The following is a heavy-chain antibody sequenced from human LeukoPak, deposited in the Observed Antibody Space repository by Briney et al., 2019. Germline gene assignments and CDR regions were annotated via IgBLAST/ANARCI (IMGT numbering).Heavy chain of an antibody. Sequence: ASVKGSCKTSGYTFTDYYVHWVRQAPGHRLEWLAWINPDSGATISAQRFPGRFTMTRDTSVNTVHMELNRLRSDDTAVYYCARDLCHGGSCFHFDSWGQGALVAVSS. J-gene: IGHJ4*02. CDR2: INPDSGAT. CDR3: ARDLCHGGSCFHFDS. D-gene: IGHD2-15*01. V-gene: IGHV1-2*02. CDR1: GYTFTDYY.